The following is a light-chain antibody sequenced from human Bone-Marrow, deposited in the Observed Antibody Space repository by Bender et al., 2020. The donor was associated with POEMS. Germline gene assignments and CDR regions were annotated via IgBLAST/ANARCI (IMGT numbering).Light chain of an antibody. CDR2: SSH. Sequence: QSVLTQPPSASGTPGQRVTISCSGGSSNIGAHAVNWYQHLPGTAPKLLIYSSHRRPSGVPDRFSGSKSGNTASLTISGLQAEDEADYSCCSFTGSHIFPRWVFGGGTNLTVL. CDR1: SSNIGAHA. J-gene: IGLJ3*02. V-gene: IGLV1-44*01. CDR3: CSFTGSHIFPRWV.